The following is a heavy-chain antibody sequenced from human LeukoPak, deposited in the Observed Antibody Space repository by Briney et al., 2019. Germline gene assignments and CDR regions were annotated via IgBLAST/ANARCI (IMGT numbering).Heavy chain of an antibody. Sequence: GGSLRLSCVAPGFTFSSHEVNWVRQAPGKGLEWISYINGRGVVVDYAASVKGRFTISRDNAQNSLFLQMNNLSDEDTAVYYCARGGDRGWDLDYWGQGNLVTVSS. CDR3: ARGGDRGWDLDY. CDR1: GFTFSSHE. CDR2: INGRGVVV. J-gene: IGHJ4*02. D-gene: IGHD1-26*01. V-gene: IGHV3-48*03.